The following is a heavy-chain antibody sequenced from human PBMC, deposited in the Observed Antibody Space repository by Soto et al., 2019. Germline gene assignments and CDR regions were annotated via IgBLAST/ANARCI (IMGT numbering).Heavy chain of an antibody. V-gene: IGHV1-8*01. D-gene: IGHD2-15*01. CDR3: ARGGMDYCSGDSCSYYYMDV. J-gene: IGHJ6*03. CDR1: GYTFTSYD. Sequence: ASVKVSCKASGYTFTSYDINWVRQATGQGLEWMGWMNPNSGNTGYAQKFQGRVTMTRNTSISTAYMELSSLRSEDTAVYYCARGGMDYCSGDSCSYYYMDVWGKGTTVTAP. CDR2: MNPNSGNT.